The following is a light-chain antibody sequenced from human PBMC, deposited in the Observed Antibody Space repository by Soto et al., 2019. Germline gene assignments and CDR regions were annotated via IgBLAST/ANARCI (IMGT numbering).Light chain of an antibody. CDR3: QQYNNWPPWT. V-gene: IGKV3-15*01. Sequence: EIVMTQSPATLSVSPGERATPSCRASQSVSSNLAWYQQKPGQAPRLLIYGASTGATGIPARFSGSGSGTEFTLTISSLQSEDFAVYYCQQYNNWPPWTVGQGTKVEI. CDR2: GAS. CDR1: QSVSSN. J-gene: IGKJ1*01.